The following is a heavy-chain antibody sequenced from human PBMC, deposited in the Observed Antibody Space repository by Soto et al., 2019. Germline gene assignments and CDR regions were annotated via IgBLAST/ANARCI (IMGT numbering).Heavy chain of an antibody. D-gene: IGHD3-10*01. V-gene: IGHV2-5*01. Sequence: QITLKESGPTLVKPTQPLTLTCTFSGFSLSTSGVGVGWIRQPPGKALEWLALIYWNDDKRYIPSLKSRLTITKDTSKHQVVLTMTNMDPVDTATYYCAHSQIGVEGGFDYWGQGTLVTVSS. J-gene: IGHJ4*02. CDR2: IYWNDDK. CDR3: AHSQIGVEGGFDY. CDR1: GFSLSTSGVG.